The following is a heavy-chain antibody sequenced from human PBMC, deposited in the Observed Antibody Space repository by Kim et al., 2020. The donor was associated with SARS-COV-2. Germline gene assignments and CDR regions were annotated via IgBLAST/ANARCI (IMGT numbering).Heavy chain of an antibody. CDR3: ARASGRGWYDY. V-gene: IGHV4-34*01. Sequence: SETLSLTCAVYGGSFSGYYWSWIRQPPRKGLEWIGEINHSGSTNYNPSLKSRVTISVDTSKNQFSLKLSSVTAADTAVYYCARASGRGWYDYWGQGTLVT. D-gene: IGHD6-19*01. CDR2: INHSGST. CDR1: GGSFSGYY. J-gene: IGHJ4*02.